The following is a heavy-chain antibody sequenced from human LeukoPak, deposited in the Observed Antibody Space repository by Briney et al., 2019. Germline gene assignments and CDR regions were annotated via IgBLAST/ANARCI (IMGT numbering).Heavy chain of an antibody. D-gene: IGHD3-22*01. Sequence: PGGSLRLSCAASGFTFSSYAMSWVRQAPGKGLEWVSAISGSGGSTYYADSVKGRFTISRDNSKNTLYLQMNSLRAEDTAVYYCAKPYDSSGYYPLDYWGQGTLVTVSS. CDR2: ISGSGGST. CDR1: GFTFSSYA. CDR3: AKPYDSSGYYPLDY. V-gene: IGHV3-23*01. J-gene: IGHJ4*02.